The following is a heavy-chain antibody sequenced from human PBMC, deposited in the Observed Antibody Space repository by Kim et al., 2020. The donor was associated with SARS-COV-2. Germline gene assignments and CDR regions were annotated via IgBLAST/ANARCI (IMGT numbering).Heavy chain of an antibody. Sequence: SETLSLTCTVSGGSISSGDYYWSWIRQPPGKGLEWIGYIYYSGSTYYNPSLKSRVTISVDTSKNQFSLKLSSVTAADAAVYFCARHYFSVTMFGVVSRHGMDVWGQETTVTVSS. J-gene: IGHJ6*02. D-gene: IGHD3-3*01. CDR3: ARHYFSVTMFGVVSRHGMDV. V-gene: IGHV4-30-4*01. CDR2: IYYSGST. CDR1: GGSISSGDYY.